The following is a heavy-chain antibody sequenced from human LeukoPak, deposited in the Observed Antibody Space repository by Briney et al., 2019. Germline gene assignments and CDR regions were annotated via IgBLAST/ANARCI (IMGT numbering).Heavy chain of an antibody. CDR2: ISYSGTT. Sequence: PSETLSLTCTVSGGSISSSNYFWGWVRQPPGKGLEWIGTISYSGTTHDNPSLKSRVIISVDTSKKQFSLRLSSVTAADTAAYYCARGQFYHDSTGYSDWGQGTLVTVSS. J-gene: IGHJ4*02. CDR3: ARGQFYHDSTGYSD. D-gene: IGHD3-22*01. CDR1: GGSISSSNYF. V-gene: IGHV4-39*07.